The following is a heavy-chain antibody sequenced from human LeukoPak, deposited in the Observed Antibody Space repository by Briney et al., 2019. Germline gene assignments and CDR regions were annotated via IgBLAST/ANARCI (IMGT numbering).Heavy chain of an antibody. J-gene: IGHJ4*02. CDR3: ARGLRYSSSWYNFDY. V-gene: IGHV3-48*02. CDR1: GFTFSSSS. CDR2: ISISSTTI. Sequence: GGSLRLSCVASGFTFSSSSMNWVRQAPGKGLEWVSYISISSTTIYYADSVKGRFTISRDNAKNSLYLQTNSLRDEDTAVYYCARGLRYSSSWYNFDYWGQGTLVTVAS. D-gene: IGHD6-13*01.